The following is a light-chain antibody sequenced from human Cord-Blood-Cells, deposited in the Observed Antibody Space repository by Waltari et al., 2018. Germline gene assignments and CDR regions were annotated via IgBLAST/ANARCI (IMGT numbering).Light chain of an antibody. CDR3: SSYTSSSTLV. V-gene: IGLV2-14*01. Sequence: HSALTQPAPVSGSPGQSITISCTGTSSDVGGYNFVSWYQQHPGKAPKLMIYEVSNRPSGVSNRFSGSKSGNTASLTISGLQAEDEADYYCSSYTSSSTLVFGTGTKVTVL. J-gene: IGLJ1*01. CDR2: EVS. CDR1: SSDVGGYNF.